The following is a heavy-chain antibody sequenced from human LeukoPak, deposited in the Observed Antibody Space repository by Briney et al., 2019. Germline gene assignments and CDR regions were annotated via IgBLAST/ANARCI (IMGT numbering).Heavy chain of an antibody. CDR2: INHSGST. D-gene: IGHD6-13*01. CDR1: GGSINPYY. J-gene: IGHJ4*02. CDR3: ARDATIAAPLMS. Sequence: PSETLSLTCTVSGGSINPYYWTWIRQPPGKGLEWIGEINHSGSTNYNPSLKSRVTISVDTSKNQFSLKLTSVTAADTAVYYCARDATIAAPLMSWGQGTLVIVSS. V-gene: IGHV4-34*01.